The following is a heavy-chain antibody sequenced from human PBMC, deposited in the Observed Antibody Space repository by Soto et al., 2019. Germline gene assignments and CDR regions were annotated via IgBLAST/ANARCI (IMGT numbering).Heavy chain of an antibody. CDR1: GFTFSSYG. V-gene: IGHV3-64*01. CDR2: ISSNGGST. Sequence: GGSLSLSCAASGFTFSSYGMHWVRQAPGKGLEYVSAISSNGGSTYYANSVKGRFTISRDNSKNTLYLQMGSLRAEDMAVYYCARDLAYDFWSGYYVDYWGQGTLVTVSS. CDR3: ARDLAYDFWSGYYVDY. D-gene: IGHD3-3*01. J-gene: IGHJ4*02.